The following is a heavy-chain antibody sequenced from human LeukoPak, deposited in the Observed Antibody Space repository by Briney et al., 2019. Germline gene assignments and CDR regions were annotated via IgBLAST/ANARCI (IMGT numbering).Heavy chain of an antibody. CDR2: INHRGST. CDR3: ARARWLQSSIGYYYYGMDV. D-gene: IGHD5-24*01. J-gene: IGHJ6*02. Sequence: SETLSLTCAVYGGSFSGYYWSWIRQPPGKGLEWIGEINHRGSTNYNPSLKSRATISVDTSKNQFSLKLSSVTAADTAVYYCARARWLQSSIGYYYYGMDVWGQGTTVTVSS. CDR1: GGSFSGYY. V-gene: IGHV4-34*01.